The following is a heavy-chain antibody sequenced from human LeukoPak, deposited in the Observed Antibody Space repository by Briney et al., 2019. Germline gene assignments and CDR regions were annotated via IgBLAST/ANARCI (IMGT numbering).Heavy chain of an antibody. CDR2: ISSGGSTI. CDR1: GFTFSDYY. J-gene: IGHJ4*02. D-gene: IGHD1-26*01. V-gene: IGHV3-11*01. Sequence: GGSLRLSCAASGFTFSDYYMTWIRQAPGKGLEWVSYISSGGSTIYYADSVKGRFTISRGNAKNSLYLQMNSLRAEDTAVYYCTRDRYSGSYPLDYWGQGTLVTVSS. CDR3: TRDRYSGSYPLDY.